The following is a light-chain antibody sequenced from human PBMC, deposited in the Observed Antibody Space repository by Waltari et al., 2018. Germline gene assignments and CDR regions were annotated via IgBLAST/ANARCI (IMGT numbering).Light chain of an antibody. V-gene: IGLV2-23*02. CDR1: SSDVGRYNL. CDR3: CSYAGSATPYV. J-gene: IGLJ1*01. CDR2: EVT. Sequence: QSALTQPASVSGSPGQSITISCTGTSSDVGRYNLVSWYQKHPGKAPKLMIFEVTKRPSGVSNRFAGSTSGNTASLTISGLQAEDEADYYCCSYAGSATPYVFGTGTKVTVL.